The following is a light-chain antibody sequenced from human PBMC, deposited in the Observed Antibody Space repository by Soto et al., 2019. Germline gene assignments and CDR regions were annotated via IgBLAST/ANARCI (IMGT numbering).Light chain of an antibody. CDR2: EVS. CDR1: QSLMHSDGKTS. Sequence: DIVMTQTPLSLSVTPGQPASISCKSSQSLMHSDGKTSLYLYLRKPGQPPQLLIYEVSHRMSGVPDKFSGSGSGTDFTLKISRVEAEDVGVYYCMQSIEVPLTFGGGTKVDIK. CDR3: MQSIEVPLT. V-gene: IGKV2D-29*01. J-gene: IGKJ4*01.